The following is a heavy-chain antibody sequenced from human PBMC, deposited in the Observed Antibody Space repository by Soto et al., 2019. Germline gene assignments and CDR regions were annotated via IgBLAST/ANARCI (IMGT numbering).Heavy chain of an antibody. D-gene: IGHD3-10*01. CDR1: DDSIRSGGYY. J-gene: IGHJ4*02. CDR2: ISDSGRT. Sequence: PSETLSLTCTVSDDSIRSGGYYWSWIRQHPGKGLEWIGYISDSGRTYYNPSLKSRVTISEDTSKNQFSLKLRFVTAADTAVYYCARNDSGSRNFDYWGPGTLVTVSS. V-gene: IGHV4-31*03. CDR3: ARNDSGSRNFDY.